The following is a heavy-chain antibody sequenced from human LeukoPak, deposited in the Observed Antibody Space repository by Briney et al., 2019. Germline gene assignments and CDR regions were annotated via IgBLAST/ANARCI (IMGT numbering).Heavy chain of an antibody. D-gene: IGHD3-10*01. Sequence: PGGSLRLSCAASGFTFSSYDLHWVRQAIGKGLEWVSAIGVAGDTYYPDSVKGRFTISRENAKNSLYLQMNSLRAGDTAVYYCARASGSYYDFDYWGQGTLVTVSS. CDR2: IGVAGDT. V-gene: IGHV3-13*04. CDR1: GFTFSSYD. J-gene: IGHJ4*02. CDR3: ARASGSYYDFDY.